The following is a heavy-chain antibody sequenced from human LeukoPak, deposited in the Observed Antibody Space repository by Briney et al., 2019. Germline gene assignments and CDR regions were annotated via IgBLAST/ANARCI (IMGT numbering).Heavy chain of an antibody. V-gene: IGHV4-61*02. Sequence: PSETLSLTCTVSGGSISSSSYYWSWIRQPAGKGLEWIGRIYTSGSTNYNPSLKSRVTMSVDTSKNQFSLKLSSVTAADTAVYYCARVGNHGYWFDPWGQGTLVTVSS. J-gene: IGHJ5*02. CDR1: GGSISSSSYY. D-gene: IGHD4-23*01. CDR3: ARVGNHGYWFDP. CDR2: IYTSGST.